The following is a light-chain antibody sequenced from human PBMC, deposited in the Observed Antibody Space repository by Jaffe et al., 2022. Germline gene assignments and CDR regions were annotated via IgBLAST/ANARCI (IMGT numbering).Light chain of an antibody. Sequence: SSELTQDPAVSVALGQTVRITCQGDRLRSDHASWYQQKPGQAPVLVIYKNNRPSGIPDRFSGSSSGNTASLTITGAQAEDEADYYCNSRVSSGDRVLFGGGTKVTVL. CDR2: KN. CDR3: NSRVSSGDRVL. J-gene: IGLJ3*02. V-gene: IGLV3-19*01. CDR1: RLRSDH.